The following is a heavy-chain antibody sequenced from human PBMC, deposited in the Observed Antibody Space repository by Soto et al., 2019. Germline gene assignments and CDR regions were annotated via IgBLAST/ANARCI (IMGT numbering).Heavy chain of an antibody. CDR3: ARENNGFSRSDWFDT. CDR1: GFTFSSYG. CDR2: IWFDGSKK. D-gene: IGHD6-6*01. V-gene: IGHV3-33*01. J-gene: IGHJ5*02. Sequence: QVQLVESGGGVVPPGRSLRLSCAASGFTFSSYGMHWVRQAPGKGLEWVAVIWFDGSKKFYAASVRGRFTISRDNSKNTLYLQMNSLTVEDTAVYHCARENNGFSRSDWFDTWGQGTLVTVSS.